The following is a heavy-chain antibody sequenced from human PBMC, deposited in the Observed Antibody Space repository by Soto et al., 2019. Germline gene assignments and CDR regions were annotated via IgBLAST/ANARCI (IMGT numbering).Heavy chain of an antibody. CDR2: VSRSGDNT. CDR1: GFTFNSYA. CDR3: AKDFGHYDILTGYPTFGS. J-gene: IGHJ4*02. V-gene: IGHV3-23*01. Sequence: GGSLRLSCAASGFTFNSYAINWVLQISGERLERSSPVSRSGDNTYSAEAVRRRLPMSRDNSKNTLYLQMNSITAEDTALYYCAKDFGHYDILTGYPTFGSWGQGILVTVSS. D-gene: IGHD3-9*01.